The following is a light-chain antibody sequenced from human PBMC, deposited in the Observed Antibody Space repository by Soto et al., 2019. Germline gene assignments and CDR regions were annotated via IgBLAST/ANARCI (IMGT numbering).Light chain of an antibody. CDR2: DVS. CDR3: SSYTSSYTYV. V-gene: IGLV2-14*03. J-gene: IGLJ1*01. CDR1: SSGVGGYNF. Sequence: QSVLTQPASVSRSPGQSVTISCAGTSSGVGGYNFVSWYQQHPGKAPQLMIYDVSSRPSGVSNRFSGSKSGNTASLTISGLQAEDEADYYCSSYTSSYTYVFGTGTKVTVL.